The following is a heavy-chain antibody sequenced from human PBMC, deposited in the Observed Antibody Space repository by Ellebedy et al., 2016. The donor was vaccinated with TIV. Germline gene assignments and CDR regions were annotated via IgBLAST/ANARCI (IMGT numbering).Heavy chain of an antibody. J-gene: IGHJ4*02. CDR3: ARADYGYHDNY. D-gene: IGHD4-17*01. CDR1: GFTFSSFA. V-gene: IGHV3-30-3*01. Sequence: GGSLRLXXAASGFTFSSFAMHWVRQAPGKGLEWVAVISYDGSNKYYADSVKGRFTISRDNSKNSLYLQMNSLRAEDTAVYYCARADYGYHDNYWGQGTLVTVSS. CDR2: ISYDGSNK.